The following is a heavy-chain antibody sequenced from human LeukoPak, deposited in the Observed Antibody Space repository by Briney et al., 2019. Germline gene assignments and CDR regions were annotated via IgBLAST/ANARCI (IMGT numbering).Heavy chain of an antibody. CDR3: AKDLKLVDLTAAFDI. D-gene: IGHD6-6*01. V-gene: IGHV4-39*02. CDR1: GGSISTSGYY. Sequence: PSETLSLTCTVSGGSISTSGYYWGWIRQPPGKGLEWIGIIYYSGTTYYNQSLKSRVTISVDTSKNQFSLTVNSVTAADTAVYYCAKDLKLVDLTAAFDIWGQGTMVTVSS. J-gene: IGHJ3*02. CDR2: IYYSGTT.